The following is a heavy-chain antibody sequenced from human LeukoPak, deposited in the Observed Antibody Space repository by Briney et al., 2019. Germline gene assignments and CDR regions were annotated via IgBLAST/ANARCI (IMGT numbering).Heavy chain of an antibody. CDR2: ISAYNGNT. CDR1: GYTFTSYG. D-gene: IGHD5-12*01. V-gene: IGHV1-18*01. Sequence: PTASVKVSCKASGYTFTSYGISWVRQAPGQGLEWMGWISAYNGNTNYAQKLQGRVTMTTDTSTSTAYMELRSLRSDDTAVYYCARSSWTDIVATTSGTNFDYWGQGTLVTVSS. J-gene: IGHJ4*02. CDR3: ARSSWTDIVATTSGTNFDY.